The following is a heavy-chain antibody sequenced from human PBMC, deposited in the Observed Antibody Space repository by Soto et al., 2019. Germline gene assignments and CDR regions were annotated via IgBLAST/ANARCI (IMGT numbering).Heavy chain of an antibody. V-gene: IGHV4-30-2*01. CDR3: ARGREFDS. Sequence: QLQLRESGSRLVKPSQTLSLTCAVSGGSLTSGTYSWNWIRQPPGKGLEWIGYIFPSGTTYYNPSLMSRVSISIDVSKNQFSLNLRSLTAADTAVYYCARGREFDSWGQGTLVTVSS. CDR1: GGSLTSGTYS. J-gene: IGHJ4*02. CDR2: IFPSGTT.